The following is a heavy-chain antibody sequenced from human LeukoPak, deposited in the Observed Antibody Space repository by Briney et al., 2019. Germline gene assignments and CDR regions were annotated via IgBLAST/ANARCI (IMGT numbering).Heavy chain of an antibody. CDR3: VRDDSRYGGSPGY. CDR2: ISSSSSYI. J-gene: IGHJ4*02. V-gene: IGHV3-21*01. Sequence: KPGGSLRLSCAASGFTFSSYSMNWVRQAPGKGLEWVSSISSSSSYIYYADSVKGRFTISRDNAKNSLYLQMNSLRAEDTAVYYCVRDDSRYGGSPGYWGQGTLVIV. D-gene: IGHD1-26*01. CDR1: GFTFSSYS.